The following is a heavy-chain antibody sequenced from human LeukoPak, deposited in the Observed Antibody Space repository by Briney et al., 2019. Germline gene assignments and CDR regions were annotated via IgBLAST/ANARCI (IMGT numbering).Heavy chain of an antibody. CDR1: GGSIRSYF. D-gene: IGHD6-6*01. CDR2: VYYSGST. V-gene: IGHV4-59*12. CDR3: AKRPAYSSFRFDC. Sequence: KPPETLSLTCTVAGGSIRSYFWSWIRQPPGKGLEWIGYVYYSGSTNYNPSLKSRVTISVDTSKKQFSLKVISVTAADTAVYYCAKRPAYSSFRFDCWGQGTLVTVSS. J-gene: IGHJ4*02.